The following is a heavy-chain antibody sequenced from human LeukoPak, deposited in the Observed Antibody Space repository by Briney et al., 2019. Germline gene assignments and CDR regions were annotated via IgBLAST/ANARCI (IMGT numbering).Heavy chain of an antibody. CDR2: ISSSGSTI. CDR1: RFTFSDYY. V-gene: IGHV3-11*04. Sequence: GGSLRLSCAASRFTFSDYYMSWIRQAPGKGLEWVSYISSSGSTIYYADSVKGRFTISRDNAKNSLYLQMNSLRAEDTAVYYCARGKRIVGATNAFDIWGQGTMVTVSS. CDR3: ARGKRIVGATNAFDI. D-gene: IGHD1-26*01. J-gene: IGHJ3*02.